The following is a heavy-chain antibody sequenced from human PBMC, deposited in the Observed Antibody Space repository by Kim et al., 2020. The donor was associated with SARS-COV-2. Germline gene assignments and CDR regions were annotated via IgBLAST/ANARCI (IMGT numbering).Heavy chain of an antibody. CDR2: ISSISRSI. J-gene: IGHJ4*02. D-gene: IGHD6-19*01. Sequence: GGSLRLSCAASGFRFSNYEMNWVRQTPGKGLEWISYISSISRSIYYADSVRGRFTISRDNAKNSLYLQMNSLRAEDTAVYYCATLASTDGWYFDYWGRGALVTVSS. CDR1: GFRFSNYE. CDR3: ATLASTDGWYFDY. V-gene: IGHV3-48*03.